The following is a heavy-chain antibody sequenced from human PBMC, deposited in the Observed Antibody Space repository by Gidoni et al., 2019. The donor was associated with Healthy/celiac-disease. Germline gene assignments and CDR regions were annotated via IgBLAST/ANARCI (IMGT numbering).Heavy chain of an antibody. CDR1: GGSISSYY. CDR3: ARVVTVFREAVIHLGAFDI. CDR2: IYYSGST. D-gene: IGHD3-10*01. Sequence: QVQLQESGPGLVKPSETLSLTCIVSGGSISSYYWSWIRQPPGKGLEWIGYIYYSGSTNYSPSLKSRVTISVDTSKNQFSLNLNSVTAADTAVYYCARVVTVFREAVIHLGAFDIWGQGTRVTVSS. J-gene: IGHJ3*02. V-gene: IGHV4-59*08.